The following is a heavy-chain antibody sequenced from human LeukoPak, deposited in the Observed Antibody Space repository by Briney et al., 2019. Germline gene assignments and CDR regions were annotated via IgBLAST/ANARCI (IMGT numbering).Heavy chain of an antibody. CDR1: GFTFSTYG. CDR3: AKDGAVTTRYYYYNGMDV. CDR2: ISYDESNI. J-gene: IGHJ6*02. Sequence: GGSLRLSCSASGFTFSTYGMHWVRQAPGRGLEWVALISYDESNILYAESVKGRFTISRDNSKNTLYLQMNSLRAEDTAVYYCAKDGAVTTRYYYYNGMDVWGQGTTVTVSS. V-gene: IGHV3-30*18. D-gene: IGHD4-11*01.